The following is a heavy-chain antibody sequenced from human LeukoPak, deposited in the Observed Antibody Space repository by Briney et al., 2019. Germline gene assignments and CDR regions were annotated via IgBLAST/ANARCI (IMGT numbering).Heavy chain of an antibody. V-gene: IGHV4-59*01. D-gene: IGHD5-24*01. CDR1: GGSINSYY. CDR2: IFYSGST. Sequence: SETLSLTCTVSGGSINSYYWSWIRQPPGKGLEWIGYIFYSGSTNYNPSLQSRVTISVDTSRNQFSLNLSSVTAADTAVYYCARVGDGYPPAYYFDYWGQGTLVTVSS. J-gene: IGHJ4*02. CDR3: ARVGDGYPPAYYFDY.